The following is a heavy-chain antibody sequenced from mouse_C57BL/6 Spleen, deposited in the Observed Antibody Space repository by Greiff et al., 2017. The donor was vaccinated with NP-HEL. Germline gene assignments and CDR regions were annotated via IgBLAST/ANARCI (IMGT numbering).Heavy chain of an antibody. V-gene: IGHV7-3*01. D-gene: IGHD1-1*01. CDR1: GFTFTDYY. CDR3: ARSPHYYGSPPDV. J-gene: IGHJ1*03. CDR2: IRNKANGYTT. Sequence: EVKLVESGGGLVQPGGSLSLSCAASGFTFTDYYMSWVRQPPGKALEWLGFIRNKANGYTTEYSASVKGRFTISRDNSQSILYLQMNALRAEDSATYYCARSPHYYGSPPDVWGTGTTVTVSS.